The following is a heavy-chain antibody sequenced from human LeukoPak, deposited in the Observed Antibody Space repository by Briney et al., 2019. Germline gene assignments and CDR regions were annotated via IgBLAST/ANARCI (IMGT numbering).Heavy chain of an antibody. Sequence: ASVKVSCKASGYTFTGYYMHWVRQAPGQGLEWMGWINPNSGGTNYAQKFQGRVTMTRDTSISTAYMELSRLRSDDTAVYYCASLPSGGSNDAFDIWGQETMVTVSS. CDR2: INPNSGGT. J-gene: IGHJ3*02. CDR1: GYTFTGYY. V-gene: IGHV1-2*02. CDR3: ASLPSGGSNDAFDI. D-gene: IGHD3-10*01.